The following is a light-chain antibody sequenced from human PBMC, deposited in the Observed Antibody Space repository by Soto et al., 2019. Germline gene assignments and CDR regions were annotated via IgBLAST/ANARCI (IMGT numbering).Light chain of an antibody. Sequence: DIVMTQSPDSLAVSLGERATINCKSSQSVLHSSNNKNYLAWYQQKPGQPPQLLIYWASTRESGVPDRFSGSGSGTDFPLSITSLQAEDVAVYYCQQYYSPWTFGQGTKVEIK. CDR2: WAS. V-gene: IGKV4-1*01. J-gene: IGKJ1*01. CDR1: QSVLHSSNNKNY. CDR3: QQYYSPWT.